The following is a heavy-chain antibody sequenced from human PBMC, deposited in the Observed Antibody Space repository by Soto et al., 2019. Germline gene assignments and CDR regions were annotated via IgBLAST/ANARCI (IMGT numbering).Heavy chain of an antibody. CDR2: ISAYNGNT. Sequence: QVQLVQSGAEVKKPGASVKVSCKASGYTFTSYGISWVRQAPGQGLEWMGWISAYNGNTNYAQKLQGRVTMTTDTSTSTDYMELMSLRSDDPAVYYCARLRITMILVAKVWYFDLWGRGTLVTVSS. J-gene: IGHJ2*01. CDR1: GYTFTSYG. D-gene: IGHD3-22*01. CDR3: ARLRITMILVAKVWYFDL. V-gene: IGHV1-18*01.